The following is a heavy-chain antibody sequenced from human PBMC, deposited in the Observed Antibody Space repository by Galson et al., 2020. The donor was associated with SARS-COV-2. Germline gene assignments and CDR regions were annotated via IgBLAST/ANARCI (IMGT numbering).Heavy chain of an antibody. CDR1: GFTFSSYA. J-gene: IGHJ4*02. CDR2: ISYDGSNK. V-gene: IGHV3-30*04. D-gene: IGHD5-12*01. Sequence: GESLKISCAASGFTFSSYAMHWVHQAPGKGLEWVAVISYDGSNKYYADSVKGRFTISRDNSKNTLYLQMNSLRAEDTAVYYCRGWLVNFDYWGQG. CDR3: RGWLVNFDY.